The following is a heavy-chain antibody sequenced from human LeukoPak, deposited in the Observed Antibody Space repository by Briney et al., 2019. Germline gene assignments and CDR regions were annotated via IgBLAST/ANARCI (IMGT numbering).Heavy chain of an antibody. CDR3: ARQSKPELTIFGVVPTYYFDY. D-gene: IGHD3-3*01. CDR1: GFTVSSNY. CDR2: IYSGGST. V-gene: IGHV3-53*05. J-gene: IGHJ4*02. Sequence: GGSLRLSCAASGFTVSSNYMSWVRQAPGKGLEWVSVIYSGGSTYYADSVKGRFTISRDNSKNTLYLQMNSLRSEDTAVYYCARQSKPELTIFGVVPTYYFDYWGQGTLVIVSS.